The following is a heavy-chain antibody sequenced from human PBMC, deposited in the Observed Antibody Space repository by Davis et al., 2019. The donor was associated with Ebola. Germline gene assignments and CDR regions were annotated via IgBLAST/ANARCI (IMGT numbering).Heavy chain of an antibody. D-gene: IGHD3-10*01. CDR2: IWYDGSNK. J-gene: IGHJ5*02. CDR1: GFTFSSYG. V-gene: IGHV3-33*08. Sequence: GESLKISCAASGFTFSSYGMHWVRQAPGKGLEWVAVIWYDGSNKYYVDSVKGRFTISRDNAKNSLYLQMNSLRAEDTAVYYCARDSDYGSGSGDNWFDPWGQGTLVTVSS. CDR3: ARDSDYGSGSGDNWFDP.